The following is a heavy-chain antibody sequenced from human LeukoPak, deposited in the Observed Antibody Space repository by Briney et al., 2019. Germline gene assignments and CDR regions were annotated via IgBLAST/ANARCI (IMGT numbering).Heavy chain of an antibody. CDR3: ARDRTSWSGYSYFDY. Sequence: PGGSLRLSCAASGFIFSDYYMSWIRQAPGKGLEWVAVISYDGSNKYYADSVKGRFTISRDNSKNTLYLQMNSLRAEDTAVYYCARDRTSWSGYSYFDYWGQGTLVTVSS. D-gene: IGHD3-3*01. J-gene: IGHJ4*02. CDR1: GFIFSDYY. CDR2: ISYDGSNK. V-gene: IGHV3-30*03.